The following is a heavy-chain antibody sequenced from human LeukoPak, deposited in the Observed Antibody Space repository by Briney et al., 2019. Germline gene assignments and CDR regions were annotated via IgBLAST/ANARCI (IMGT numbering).Heavy chain of an antibody. CDR2: ISGSGGST. V-gene: IGHV3-23*01. Sequence: PGGSLRLSCAASGFTFSSYAMSWVRQAPGQGLEWVSAISGSGGSTYYADSVKGRFTISRDNSKNTLYLQMNSLRAEDTAVYYCAKKVYYYYYMDVWGKGTTVTVSS. CDR1: GFTFSSYA. CDR3: AKKVYYYYYMDV. J-gene: IGHJ6*03.